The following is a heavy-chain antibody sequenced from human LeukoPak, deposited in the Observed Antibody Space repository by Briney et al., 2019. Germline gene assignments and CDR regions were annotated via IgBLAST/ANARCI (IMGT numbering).Heavy chain of an antibody. J-gene: IGHJ4*02. V-gene: IGHV1-2*02. Sequence: ASVKVSCKASGYTFTGYYMHWVRQAPGQGLEWKGWINPNSGGTNYAQKFQGRVTMTRDTSISTAYMELSRLRSDDTAVYYCARDPPRVTMIVVAPDYWGQGTLVTVSS. CDR1: GYTFTGYY. CDR2: INPNSGGT. D-gene: IGHD3-22*01. CDR3: ARDPPRVTMIVVAPDY.